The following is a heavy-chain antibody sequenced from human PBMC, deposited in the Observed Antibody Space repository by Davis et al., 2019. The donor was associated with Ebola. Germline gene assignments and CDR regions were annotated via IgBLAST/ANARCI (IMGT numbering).Heavy chain of an antibody. CDR2: ISAYNGNT. Sequence: ASVKVSCKASGYTFTSYGISWVRQAPGQGLEWMGWISAYNGNTNYAQKLQGRVTMTTDTSTSTAYMELRSLRSDDTAVYYCARHGGLHPEPPDFDYWGQGTLVTVSS. D-gene: IGHD1-14*01. CDR1: GYTFTSYG. J-gene: IGHJ4*02. V-gene: IGHV1-18*01. CDR3: ARHGGLHPEPPDFDY.